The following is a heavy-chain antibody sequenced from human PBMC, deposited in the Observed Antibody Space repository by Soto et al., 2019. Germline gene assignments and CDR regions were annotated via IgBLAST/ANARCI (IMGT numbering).Heavy chain of an antibody. D-gene: IGHD3-22*01. J-gene: IGHJ4*02. V-gene: IGHV3-43D*04. CDR3: AKSLYYYDSSPLDH. CDR1: GFDFEDYA. Sequence: RLSCAAAGFDFEDYAMHWVRQVPGKGLEWVSLTNSDGTDSYYMDSVKGRFTISRDNAKSTLYLQMDRLRPEDTALYFCAKSLYYYDSSPLDHWGQGTLVTVSS. CDR2: TNSDGTDS.